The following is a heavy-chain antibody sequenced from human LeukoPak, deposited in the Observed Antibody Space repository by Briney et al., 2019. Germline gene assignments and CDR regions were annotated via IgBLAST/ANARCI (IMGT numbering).Heavy chain of an antibody. J-gene: IGHJ4*02. CDR2: IQTDEGDK. V-gene: IGHV3-30*02. CDR1: GINFRASG. D-gene: IGHD2-2*01. Sequence: GGSLRLSCAASGINFRASGMHWVRQAPGMGLEWVTFIQTDEGDKKYAASVAGRFTISRDDSKNTVYLHMSSLRPDDTALYYCAREGGTVVIGRFDYWGQGTLVTVSS. CDR3: AREGGTVVIGRFDY.